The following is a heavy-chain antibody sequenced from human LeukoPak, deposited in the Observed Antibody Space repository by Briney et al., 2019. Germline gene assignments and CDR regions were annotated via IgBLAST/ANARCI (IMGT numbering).Heavy chain of an antibody. CDR2: INTDGSST. D-gene: IGHD5-12*01. CDR1: GFTFSSHW. J-gene: IGHJ6*02. Sequence: GGSLRLSCAASGFTFSSHWVHWVRQAPGKGLVWVSRINTDGSSTNYADSVKGRFTISRDNSKNTLYLQMNSLRAEDTAVYYCARAAVAPTYYYGMDVWGQGTTVTVSS. V-gene: IGHV3-74*01. CDR3: ARAAVAPTYYYGMDV.